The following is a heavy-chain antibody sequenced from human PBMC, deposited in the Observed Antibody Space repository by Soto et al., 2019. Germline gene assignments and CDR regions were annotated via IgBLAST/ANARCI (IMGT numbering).Heavy chain of an antibody. D-gene: IGHD1-1*01. J-gene: IGHJ4*02. V-gene: IGHV1-18*01. CDR1: GYAFTTYG. CDR3: ARGRYGDY. Sequence: QVHLVQSGAEVKKPGASVKVSCQGSGYAFTTYGITWVRQAPGQGLEWMGWISAHNGNTNYAQKLQGRVTVTRDTSPSPASMELRSLRYDGTAVYYCARGRYGDYWGQGALVTVSS. CDR2: ISAHNGNT.